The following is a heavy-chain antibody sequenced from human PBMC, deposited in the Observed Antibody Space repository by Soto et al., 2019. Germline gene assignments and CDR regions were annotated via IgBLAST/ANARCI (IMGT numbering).Heavy chain of an antibody. Sequence: QITLKESGPTLVKPTQTLTLTCTFSGFSLSTSGVGVGWNRQPPGKALEWLALIYWDDDKRYSPSLKSRLTITKDTSKNQVVLTMTNMYPVDTATYYRAHYGDYRTAFDSWGQGTMGTVSS. J-gene: IGHJ3*02. CDR3: AHYGDYRTAFDS. D-gene: IGHD4-17*01. V-gene: IGHV2-5*02. CDR2: IYWDDDK. CDR1: GFSLSTSGVG.